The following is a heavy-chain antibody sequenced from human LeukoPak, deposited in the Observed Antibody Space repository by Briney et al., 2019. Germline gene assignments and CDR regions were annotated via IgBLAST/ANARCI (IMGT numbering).Heavy chain of an antibody. Sequence: PSETLSLTCTVSGGSISSYYWSWIRQPPGKGLEWIGYIYYSGSTNYNPSLKSRVTISVDTSKNQFSRKLSSVTAADTAVYYCARTYSSSVPFDYWGQGALVTVSS. CDR1: GGSISSYY. CDR2: IYYSGST. J-gene: IGHJ4*02. CDR3: ARTYSSSVPFDY. D-gene: IGHD6-6*01. V-gene: IGHV4-59*01.